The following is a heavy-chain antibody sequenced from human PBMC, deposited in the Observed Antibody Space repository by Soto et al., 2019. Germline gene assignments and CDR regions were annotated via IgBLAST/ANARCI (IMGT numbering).Heavy chain of an antibody. D-gene: IGHD6-13*01. CDR3: ARMIAAVLKYGMDV. V-gene: IGHV3-48*02. CDR1: GFTFSSYS. CDR2: ISSSSRTI. Sequence: PGGSLILSCAASGFTFSSYSMNWVRQAPGKGLEWVSYISSSSRTIYYADSVKGRFTISRDNAKNSLYLQMNSLRDEDTAVYYCARMIAAVLKYGMDVWGQGTTVTVSS. J-gene: IGHJ6*01.